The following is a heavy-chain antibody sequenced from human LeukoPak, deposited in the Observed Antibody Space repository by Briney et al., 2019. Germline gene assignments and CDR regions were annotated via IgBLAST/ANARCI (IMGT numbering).Heavy chain of an antibody. CDR1: GGSISNYY. D-gene: IGHD3-22*01. Sequence: PSETLSLTCTVSGGSISNYYWSWIRQPPGKGLEWIGYIYYSGSTNYNPSLKSRVTISVDTSKNQFSLKLSSVTAAVTAVYYCARDRSPEHYYDSSHWDYYYGMDVWGQGTTVTVSS. V-gene: IGHV4-59*01. CDR2: IYYSGST. J-gene: IGHJ6*02. CDR3: ARDRSPEHYYDSSHWDYYYGMDV.